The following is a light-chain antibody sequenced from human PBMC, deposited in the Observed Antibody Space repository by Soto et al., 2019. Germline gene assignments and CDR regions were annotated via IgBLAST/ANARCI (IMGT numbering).Light chain of an antibody. CDR3: GQFVSAPPRT. V-gene: IGKV3-20*01. CDR1: QSVSNTY. J-gene: IGKJ1*01. CDR2: GAS. Sequence: EIVLTQSPGTLSLSPGERATLSCRASQSVSNTYLAWYQQQPGQNPRLLIYGASSRATGIPDRFSGSGYGTDWTLSLSRRWPDDLGVYYCGQFVSAPPRTFGQGTRVEI.